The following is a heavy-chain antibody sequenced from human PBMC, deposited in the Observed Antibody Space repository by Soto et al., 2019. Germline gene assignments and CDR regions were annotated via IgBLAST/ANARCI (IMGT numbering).Heavy chain of an antibody. CDR1: GGTFSSYA. CDR2: IIPIFGTA. V-gene: IGHV1-69*06. D-gene: IGHD5-12*01. J-gene: IGHJ6*02. CDR3: ARGGVATTLYYYYGMDV. Sequence: SVKVSCKASGGTFSSYAISWVRQAPGQGLEWMGGIIPIFGTANYAQKFQGRVTITADKSTSTAYMELSSLRSEDTAVYYCARGGVATTLYYYYGMDVWGQGTTVTV.